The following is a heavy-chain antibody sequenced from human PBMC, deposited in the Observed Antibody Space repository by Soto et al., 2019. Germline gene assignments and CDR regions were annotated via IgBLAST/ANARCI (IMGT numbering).Heavy chain of an antibody. Sequence: GGSLRLSCAASGFTFSSYGMHWVRQAPGKGLEWVAVIWYDGSNKYYADSVKGRFTISRDNSKNTLYLQMNSLRAEDTAVYYCARVYSGYDRMEPQQENDYWGQGTLVTVSS. CDR3: ARVYSGYDRMEPQQENDY. CDR2: IWYDGSNK. CDR1: GFTFSSYG. J-gene: IGHJ4*02. D-gene: IGHD5-12*01. V-gene: IGHV3-33*01.